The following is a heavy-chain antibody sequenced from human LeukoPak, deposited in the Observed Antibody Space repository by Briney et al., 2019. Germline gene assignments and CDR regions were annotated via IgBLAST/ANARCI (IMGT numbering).Heavy chain of an antibody. Sequence: SETLSLTCAVYGGAFSGYYWSWIRQPPGKGLEWIGEINHSGDTKYNPSLKSRVSMSVDASKDQFSLKLASLTAADTAVYYCARGSRNYNNYEGADYWGQGTLVTVSS. CDR3: ARGSRNYNNYEGADY. D-gene: IGHD4-11*01. J-gene: IGHJ4*02. V-gene: IGHV4-34*01. CDR2: INHSGDT. CDR1: GGAFSGYY.